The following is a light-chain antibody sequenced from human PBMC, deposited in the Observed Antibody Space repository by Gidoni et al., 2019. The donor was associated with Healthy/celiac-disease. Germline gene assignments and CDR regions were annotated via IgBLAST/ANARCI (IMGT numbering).Light chain of an antibody. Sequence: IQMIQPPSYLSASVGERVTITCRASQTTSNYLNWYQQKPGEAPNLLIYAASSLQSRVAPRIGGSGAGTDFTLTISSLPPEDVATYCCQQSYSTPLTFGGGTKVEIK. J-gene: IGKJ4*01. CDR2: AAS. CDR3: QQSYSTPLT. V-gene: IGKV1-39*01. CDR1: QTTSNY.